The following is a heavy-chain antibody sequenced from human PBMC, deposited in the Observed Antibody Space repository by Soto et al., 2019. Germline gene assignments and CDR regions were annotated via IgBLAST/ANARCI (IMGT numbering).Heavy chain of an antibody. CDR3: TTGLWENYYDSSGYYAFDI. J-gene: IGHJ3*02. V-gene: IGHV3-15*01. D-gene: IGHD3-22*01. Sequence: GESLKISCAASGFTFSNAWMSWVSQAPGKGLEWVGRIKSKTDGGTTDYAAPVKGRFTISRDDSKNTLYLQMNSLKTEDTAVYYCTTGLWENYYDSSGYYAFDIWGQGTMVTVSS. CDR2: IKSKTDGGTT. CDR1: GFTFSNAW.